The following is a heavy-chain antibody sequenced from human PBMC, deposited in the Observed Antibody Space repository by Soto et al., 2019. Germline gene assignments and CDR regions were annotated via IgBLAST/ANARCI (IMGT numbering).Heavy chain of an antibody. Sequence: QVQLVQSGAEVKKPGSSVKVSCKASGGTFSSYTISWVRQAPGQGLEWMGRIIPILGIANYAQKFQGRVTITADQSPSTAYMELSSLRSEDTAVYYCARDPACSGGSCYYYYYYGMDVWGQGTTVTVSS. D-gene: IGHD2-15*01. CDR1: GGTFSSYT. CDR2: IIPILGIA. CDR3: ARDPACSGGSCYYYYYYGMDV. J-gene: IGHJ6*02. V-gene: IGHV1-69*08.